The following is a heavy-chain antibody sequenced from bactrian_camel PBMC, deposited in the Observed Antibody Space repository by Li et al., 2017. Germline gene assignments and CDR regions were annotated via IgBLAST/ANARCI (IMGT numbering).Heavy chain of an antibody. J-gene: IGHJ4*01. CDR1: GSTTGRYC. V-gene: IGHV3S6*01. Sequence: HVQLVESGGGSVQPGGSLRLSCTASGSTTGRYCMAWFRQSPGQEREGVAVIADDDGATVYGDSVKGRFTISKDNGKLTLYLQMDNLKPEDTAMYYCVAGVLPSYDGGQCSYYKSSTQGTQVTVS. D-gene: IGHD7*01. CDR2: IADDDGAT.